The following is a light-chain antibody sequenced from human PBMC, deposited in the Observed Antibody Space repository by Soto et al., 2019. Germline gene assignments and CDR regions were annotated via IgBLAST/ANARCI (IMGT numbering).Light chain of an antibody. Sequence: EIVLTQSPGTLSLSLGERATLSCRASQSVSSNYLAWYQQKPGQAPRLLIYATSSRATGIPDRFSGSGSGTDFTLTISRLEPEDFAVYYCQQYGNSPRYSFGQGTKLAIK. J-gene: IGKJ2*03. V-gene: IGKV3-20*01. CDR1: QSVSSNY. CDR2: ATS. CDR3: QQYGNSPRYS.